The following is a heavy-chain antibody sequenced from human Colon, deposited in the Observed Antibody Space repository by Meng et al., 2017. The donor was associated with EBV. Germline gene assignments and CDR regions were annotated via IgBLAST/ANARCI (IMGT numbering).Heavy chain of an antibody. CDR3: MRDLLVLEKNEV. J-gene: IGHJ2*01. CDR1: GGSCSSRNW. Sequence: VPLQESGPGRVKPSETLSLPCAVSGGSCSSRNWWGWVLQSPEKGLEWIGEIFHSGLTNYNPSLQSRVTISVDKSKNQFSLEVTSVTAADTAIYYCMRDLLVLEKNEVWGRGTLVTVSS. V-gene: IGHV4-4*02. CDR2: IFHSGLT. D-gene: IGHD1-1*01.